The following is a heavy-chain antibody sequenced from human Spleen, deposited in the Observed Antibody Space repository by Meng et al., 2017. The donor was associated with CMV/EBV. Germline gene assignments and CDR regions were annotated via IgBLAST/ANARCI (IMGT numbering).Heavy chain of an antibody. J-gene: IGHJ4*02. D-gene: IGHD6-19*01. V-gene: IGHV4-59*01. CDR3: ARLHWLVYYFDS. CDR2: IYYSGST. Sequence: SETLSLTCTVSGGSISNYYWTWIRQPPGKGLEWIGYIYYSGSTYYNPSLKSRVTISVDTSKNQFSLKLSSVTAADTAVYYCARLHWLVYYFDSWGQGTLVTSPQ. CDR1: GGSISNYY.